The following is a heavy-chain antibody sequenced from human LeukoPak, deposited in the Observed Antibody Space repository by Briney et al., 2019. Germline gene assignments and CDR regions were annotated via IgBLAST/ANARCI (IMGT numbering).Heavy chain of an antibody. Sequence: SETLSLTCSVSRDSIRSYYWSWVRQPPGKGLEWIGYGVYSGTTKYSPSLKSRVTISVDTSKNQFSLKLTSVTAADTAVYYCARSGSYRGYFDYWGQGTLVTVSS. J-gene: IGHJ4*02. CDR2: GVYSGTT. V-gene: IGHV4-59*01. CDR3: ARSGSYRGYFDY. D-gene: IGHD1-26*01. CDR1: RDSIRSYY.